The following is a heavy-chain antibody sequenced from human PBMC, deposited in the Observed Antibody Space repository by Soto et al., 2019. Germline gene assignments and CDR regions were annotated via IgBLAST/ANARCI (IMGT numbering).Heavy chain of an antibody. D-gene: IGHD6-13*01. V-gene: IGHV3-23*01. CDR3: AKERYSSSWYYYYGMDV. CDR1: GFTFSSYA. CDR2: ISGSGGST. Sequence: GGSLRLSCAASGFTFSSYAMSWVRQAPGKGLEGVSAISGSGGSTYYADSVKGRFTISRDNSKNTLYLQMNSLRAEDTAVYYCAKERYSSSWYYYYGMDVWGQGTTVTV. J-gene: IGHJ6*02.